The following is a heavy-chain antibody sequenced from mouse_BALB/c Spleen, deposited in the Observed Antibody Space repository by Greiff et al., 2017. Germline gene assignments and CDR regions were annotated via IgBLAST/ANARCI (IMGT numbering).Heavy chain of an antibody. Sequence: DVMLVESGGGLVKPGGSLKLSCAASGFTFSSYAMSWVRQTPEKRLEWVASISSGGSTYYPDSVKGRFTISRDNARNILYLQMSSLRSEDTAMYYCARGYPNYFDYWGQGTTLTVSS. CDR1: GFTFSSYA. J-gene: IGHJ2*01. CDR3: ARGYPNYFDY. V-gene: IGHV5-6-5*01. D-gene: IGHD5-5*01. CDR2: ISSGGST.